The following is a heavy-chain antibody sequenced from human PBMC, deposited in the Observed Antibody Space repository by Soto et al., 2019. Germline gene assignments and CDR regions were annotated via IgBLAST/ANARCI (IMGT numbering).Heavy chain of an antibody. V-gene: IGHV4-59*01. Sequence: TVSGGSMSEYFWSGIRQSPGKGLEWIGYVYYLGSTDYNPSLKSRVTISVDTSKRQFSLKLSSVTVADTAVYYCARDGYDGSGSPYPAYWGPGAQVTVSS. CDR3: ARDGYDGSGSPYPAY. D-gene: IGHD3-10*01. CDR2: VYYLGST. CDR1: GGSMSEYF. J-gene: IGHJ4*02.